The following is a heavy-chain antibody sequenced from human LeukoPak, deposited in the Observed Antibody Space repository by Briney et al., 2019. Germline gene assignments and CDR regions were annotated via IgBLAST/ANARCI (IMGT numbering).Heavy chain of an antibody. Sequence: ASVKVSCKASGYTFTGYYMHWVRQAPGQGLEWMGRINPNSGDTNYAQKFQGRVTMTRDPSISTAYMELSRLRSDVTAVYYCARDLDDSSGYYYRPRAFDIWGQGPIVTVPS. CDR2: INPNSGDT. CDR1: GYTFTGYY. V-gene: IGHV1-2*06. D-gene: IGHD3-22*01. CDR3: ARDLDDSSGYYYRPRAFDI. J-gene: IGHJ3*02.